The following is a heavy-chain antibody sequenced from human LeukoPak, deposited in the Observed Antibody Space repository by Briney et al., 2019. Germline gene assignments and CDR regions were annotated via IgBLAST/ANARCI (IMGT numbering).Heavy chain of an antibody. CDR2: ISSSSSYI. CDR1: GFTFSSYS. V-gene: IGHV3-21*01. J-gene: IGHJ4*02. D-gene: IGHD1-26*01. Sequence: KSGGSLRLSCAASGFTFSSYSMNWVRQAPGKGLEWVSSISSSSSYIYYADSVKGRFTISRDNAKNSLYLQMNSLRAEDTAVYYCARDLVGGSQFDYWGQGILVIVSS. CDR3: ARDLVGGSQFDY.